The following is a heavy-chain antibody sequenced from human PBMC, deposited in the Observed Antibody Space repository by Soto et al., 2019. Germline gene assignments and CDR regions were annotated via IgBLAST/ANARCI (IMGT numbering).Heavy chain of an antibody. D-gene: IGHD6-19*01. CDR1: GYTFTNYA. CDR3: AKDRSSGWHFAFDI. V-gene: IGHV1-3*01. J-gene: IGHJ3*02. Sequence: ASVKVSCKASGYTFTNYAMHWVRQAPGQRLEWMGWINAGNGNTKYSQKFQGRVSITRDTTASTAYMELSSLRSEDTAMYYCAKDRSSGWHFAFDIWGQGTMVTVS. CDR2: INAGNGNT.